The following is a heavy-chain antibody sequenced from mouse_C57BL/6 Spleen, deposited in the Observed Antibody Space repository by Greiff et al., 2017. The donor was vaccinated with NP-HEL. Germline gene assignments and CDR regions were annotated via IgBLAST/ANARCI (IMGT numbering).Heavy chain of an antibody. Sequence: QVQLQQSGPELVKPGASVKISCKASGYAFSSSWMNWVKQRPGKGLEWIGRIYPGDGDTNYNGKFKGKATLTADKSSSTAYMQLSSLTSEDSAVYFCARSAPYSNYVGYWGQGTTLTVSS. CDR3: ARSAPYSNYVGY. CDR2: IYPGDGDT. J-gene: IGHJ2*01. CDR1: GYAFSSSW. V-gene: IGHV1-82*01. D-gene: IGHD2-5*01.